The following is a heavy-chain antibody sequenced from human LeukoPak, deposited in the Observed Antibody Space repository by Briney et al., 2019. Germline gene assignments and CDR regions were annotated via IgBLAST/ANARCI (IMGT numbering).Heavy chain of an antibody. CDR3: ARGTGGYYTDSAY. Sequence: ASVKVSCKASGYTFTTYAINWVRQAPGQGLEWMGWINTNTGNPTYAQGFTGRFVFSLGTSVSTAYLQISSLKAEDTAVYYCARGTGGYYTDSAYWGQGTLVTVSS. V-gene: IGHV7-4-1*02. CDR1: GYTFTTYA. J-gene: IGHJ4*02. CDR2: INTNTGNP. D-gene: IGHD3-3*01.